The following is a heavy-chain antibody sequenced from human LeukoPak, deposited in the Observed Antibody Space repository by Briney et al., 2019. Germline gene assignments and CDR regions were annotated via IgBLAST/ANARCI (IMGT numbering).Heavy chain of an antibody. Sequence: GGSLRLSCAASGFTFSSYAMSWVRQAPGKGLEWVSAISGSGGSTYYADSVKGRFTISRDNSKNTLYLQMNGLRAEDTAVYYCAKDSGGGYYYDSSGYYHSYFQHWGQGTLVTVSS. CDR3: AKDSGGGYYYDSSGYYHSYFQH. D-gene: IGHD3-22*01. J-gene: IGHJ1*01. CDR2: ISGSGGST. V-gene: IGHV3-23*01. CDR1: GFTFSSYA.